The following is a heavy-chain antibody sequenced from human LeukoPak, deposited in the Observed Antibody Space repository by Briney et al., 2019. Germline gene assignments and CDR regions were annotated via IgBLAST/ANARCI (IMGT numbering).Heavy chain of an antibody. CDR3: ATVFNFYDSSGYYPFDY. CDR1: GYTLTELS. J-gene: IGHJ4*02. Sequence: GASVKVSCKVSGYTLTELSMHWVRQAPGKGLEWMGGFDPEDGETIYAQKFQGRVTMTEDTSTDTAYMELSSLRSEDTAVYYCATVFNFYDSSGYYPFDYWGQGNPGHRLL. V-gene: IGHV1-24*01. D-gene: IGHD3-22*01. CDR2: FDPEDGET.